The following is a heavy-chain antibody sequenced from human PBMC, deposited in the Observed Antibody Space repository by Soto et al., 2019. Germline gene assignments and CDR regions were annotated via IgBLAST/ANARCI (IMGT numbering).Heavy chain of an antibody. CDR1: GGSISSTTYY. Sequence: TSETLSLTCTVSGGSISSTTYYWGWIRQPPGKGLEWIGSIYYSGSTYYNPSLRSRVTISVDTSKNQFSLKLSSVTAADTAVYYCARHAGYSYGHPYDYWGQGTLLTLSS. CDR2: IYYSGST. D-gene: IGHD5-18*01. V-gene: IGHV4-39*01. CDR3: ARHAGYSYGHPYDY. J-gene: IGHJ4*02.